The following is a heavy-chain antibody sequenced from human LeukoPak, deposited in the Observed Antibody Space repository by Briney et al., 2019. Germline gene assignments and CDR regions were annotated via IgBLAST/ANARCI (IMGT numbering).Heavy chain of an antibody. CDR2: IYYSGST. Sequence: SETLSLTCTVSGGSISSSSYYWGWIRQPPGKGLEWIGSIYYSGSTYYNPSLKSRLTISLDTSKNQFSLKLSSVTAADTAVYYCARDGSSSEGFDYWGQGTLVTVSS. CDR3: ARDGSSSEGFDY. J-gene: IGHJ4*02. D-gene: IGHD6-6*01. CDR1: GGSISSSSYY. V-gene: IGHV4-39*07.